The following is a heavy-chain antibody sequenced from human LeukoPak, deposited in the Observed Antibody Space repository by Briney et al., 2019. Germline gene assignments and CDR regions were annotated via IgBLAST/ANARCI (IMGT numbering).Heavy chain of an antibody. Sequence: GRSLRLSCAASGFTFSSYSMSWVRQAPGKGLEWVSYISASSSTIYYADSVKGRLTISRDNAKNSLFLQMNSLKDEDTAVYYCARSYGYFDYWGQGTLVTVSS. CDR3: ARSYGYFDY. D-gene: IGHD3-10*01. V-gene: IGHV3-48*02. CDR2: ISASSSTI. J-gene: IGHJ4*02. CDR1: GFTFSSYS.